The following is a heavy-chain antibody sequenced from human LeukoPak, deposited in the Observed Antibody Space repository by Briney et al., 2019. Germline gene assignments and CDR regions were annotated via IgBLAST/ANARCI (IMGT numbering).Heavy chain of an antibody. CDR3: AREGDYSYNWFDP. J-gene: IGHJ5*02. Sequence: PGGSLRLSCAASGFTFSGYPIHWVRQAPGKGLEWVAVISYDGSNKYYADSVKGRFTISRDNAKNSLYLQMNSLRAEDTAVYYCAREGDYSYNWFDPWGQGTLVTVSS. CDR1: GFTFSGYP. D-gene: IGHD4-11*01. V-gene: IGHV3-30-3*01. CDR2: ISYDGSNK.